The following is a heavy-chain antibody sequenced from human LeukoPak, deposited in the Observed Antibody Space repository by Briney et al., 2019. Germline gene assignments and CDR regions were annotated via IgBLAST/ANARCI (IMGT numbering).Heavy chain of an antibody. Sequence: SETLSLTCAVYGGSFSGYYWSWIRQPPGKGLEWIGEINHSGSTNYNPSLKSRVTISVDTSKNQFSLKLSSVTAADTAVYYCARGGFRFPYYFDYWGQGTLVTVSS. CDR1: GGSFSGYY. V-gene: IGHV4-34*01. CDR3: ARGGFRFPYYFDY. CDR2: INHSGST. J-gene: IGHJ4*02.